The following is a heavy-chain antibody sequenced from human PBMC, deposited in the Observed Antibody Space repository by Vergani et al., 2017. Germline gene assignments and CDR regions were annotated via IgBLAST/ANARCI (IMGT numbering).Heavy chain of an antibody. CDR2: IHTNGVI. J-gene: IGHJ3*02. Sequence: QVQLQESGPGLVKPTETLSLTCTVSGGSISSGSYYWSWLRQPAGKRLEWIGRIHTNGVIHYNPSLNSRATISVDTSRNQISLKLTSVTATDTAIYFCARGNPYVDFDIWGQGTMITVSS. CDR1: GGSISSGSYY. D-gene: IGHD3-16*01. CDR3: ARGNPYVDFDI. V-gene: IGHV4-61*02.